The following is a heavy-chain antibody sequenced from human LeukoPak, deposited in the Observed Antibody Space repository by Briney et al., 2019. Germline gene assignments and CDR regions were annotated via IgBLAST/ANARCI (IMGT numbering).Heavy chain of an antibody. J-gene: IGHJ5*02. D-gene: IGHD3-22*01. V-gene: IGHV3-11*04. CDR2: ISSSGSTI. Sequence: GGTLSLSCAASGFTFSDNYMSWIRQAPGKGLEWVSYISSSGSTIYYADSVKGRFTISRDNAKNSLYLQMNSLRAEDTAVYYCARVRGYPNWFDPWGQGTLVTVSS. CDR1: GFTFSDNY. CDR3: ARVRGYPNWFDP.